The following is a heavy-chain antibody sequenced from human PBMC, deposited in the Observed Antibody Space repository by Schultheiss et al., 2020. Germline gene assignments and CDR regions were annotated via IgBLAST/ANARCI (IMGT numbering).Heavy chain of an antibody. CDR3: AKGTAMATLTPRLDY. V-gene: IGHV4-34*01. CDR1: GGSFSGYY. Sequence: SETLSLTCAVYGGSFSGYYWSWIRQPPGKGLEWIGEINHSGSTNYNPSLKSRVTISVDTSKNQFSLKLSSVTAADTAVYYCAKGTAMATLTPRLDYWGQGTLVTVSS. J-gene: IGHJ4*02. D-gene: IGHD5-18*01. CDR2: INHSGST.